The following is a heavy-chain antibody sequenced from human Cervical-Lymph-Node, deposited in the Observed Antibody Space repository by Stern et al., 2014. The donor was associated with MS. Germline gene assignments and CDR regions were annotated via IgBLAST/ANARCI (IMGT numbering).Heavy chain of an antibody. CDR1: GRTFSRSW. D-gene: IGHD6-13*01. J-gene: IGHJ4*02. Sequence: EVQLVESGGALVQPGGSLRLSCEASGRTFSRSWMSWVRQAPGKGLAGVAIIKQDAYEKYYVDSVKGRFTISRDNAENSLFLQMNSLRVEDTGIYYCARAAPGTVPPGHFDSWGQGTLVTVSS. V-gene: IGHV3-7*01. CDR3: ARAAPGTVPPGHFDS. CDR2: IKQDAYEK.